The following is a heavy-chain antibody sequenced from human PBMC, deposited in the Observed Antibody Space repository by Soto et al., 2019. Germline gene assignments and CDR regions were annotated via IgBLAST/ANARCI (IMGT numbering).Heavy chain of an antibody. CDR2: IYPGDSDT. Sequence: PGESLKISRKGSGYSFTSYWIGWVRQMPGKGLEWMGIIYPGDSDTRYSPSFQGQVTISADKSISTAYMELSSLRSDDTATYYCTRAYGAETFDFWGQGTRVTVSS. D-gene: IGHD3-10*01. J-gene: IGHJ5*01. CDR1: GYSFTSYW. V-gene: IGHV5-51*01. CDR3: TRAYGAETFDF.